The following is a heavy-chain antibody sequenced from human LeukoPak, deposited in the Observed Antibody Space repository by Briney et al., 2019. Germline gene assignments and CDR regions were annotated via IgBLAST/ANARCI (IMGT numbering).Heavy chain of an antibody. D-gene: IGHD6-13*01. Sequence: SGGSLRLSCAASGFTFSSHAMSWVRQAPGKGLEWVSAISGSGGSTYYADSVKGRFTISRDNSKNTLYLQMNSLRAEDTAVYYCAKGELKPRGYSSSWYYFDYWGQGTLVTVSS. CDR2: ISGSGGST. J-gene: IGHJ4*02. CDR1: GFTFSSHA. V-gene: IGHV3-23*01. CDR3: AKGELKPRGYSSSWYYFDY.